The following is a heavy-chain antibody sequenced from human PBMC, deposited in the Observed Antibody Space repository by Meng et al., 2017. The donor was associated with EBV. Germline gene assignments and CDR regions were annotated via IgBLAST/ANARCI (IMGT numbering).Heavy chain of an antibody. D-gene: IGHD4-11*01. Sequence: QVQLQESGPGLVKPSEXLSLTCTVSGGSVNNESYYWGWIRQPPGKGLEYIGYIYYTGSTNYNSFLKSRVTISLDKSKNQFSLKLTSLTAADTAIYYCARGDYTNYPRWFDPWGQGTLVTVSS. V-gene: IGHV4-61*01. J-gene: IGHJ5*02. CDR1: GGSVNNESYY. CDR2: IYYTGST. CDR3: ARGDYTNYPRWFDP.